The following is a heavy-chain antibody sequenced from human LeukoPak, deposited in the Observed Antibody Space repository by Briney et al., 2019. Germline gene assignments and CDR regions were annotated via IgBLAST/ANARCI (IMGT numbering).Heavy chain of an antibody. Sequence: SETLSLTCAVSGGSISSGSYSWSWIRQPPGKGLEWIGYIYHSGSTYYNPSLKSRVTISVDRSKNQFSLKLSSVTAADTAVYYCARGASGDAFDIWGQGTMVTVSS. D-gene: IGHD1-26*01. CDR1: GGSISSGSYS. CDR2: IYHSGST. J-gene: IGHJ3*02. CDR3: ARGASGDAFDI. V-gene: IGHV4-30-2*01.